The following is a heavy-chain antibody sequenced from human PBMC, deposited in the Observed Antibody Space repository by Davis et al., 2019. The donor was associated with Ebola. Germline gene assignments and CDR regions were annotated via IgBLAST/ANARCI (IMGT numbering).Heavy chain of an antibody. J-gene: IGHJ6*02. Sequence: GESLKISCAASGFTFSSYWMSWVRQAPGKGLEWVANIKQDGSEKYYVDSVKGRFTISRDNAKNSLYLQMNSLRAEDTAVYYCARTRGLTVVPAHWTYYYYGMDVWGQGTTVTVSS. CDR1: GFTFSSYW. D-gene: IGHD2-2*01. CDR3: ARTRGLTVVPAHWTYYYYGMDV. V-gene: IGHV3-7*01. CDR2: IKQDGSEK.